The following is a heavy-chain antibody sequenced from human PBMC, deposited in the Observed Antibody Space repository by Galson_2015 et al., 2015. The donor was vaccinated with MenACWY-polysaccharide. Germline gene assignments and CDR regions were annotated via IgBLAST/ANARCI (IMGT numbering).Heavy chain of an antibody. J-gene: IGHJ4*02. CDR2: IYLDDSDT. Sequence: QSGAEVKKPGESLTISCTGSGYSFTSYWIGWVRQTPGKGLEWMAIIYLDDSDTRYSPSFQGQVTISADKSISTAYLQWRSLKASDSAMYYCTRGDSNYMPDDWGRGTLVTVSS. D-gene: IGHD4-11*01. V-gene: IGHV5-51*03. CDR3: TRGDSNYMPDD. CDR1: GYSFTSYW.